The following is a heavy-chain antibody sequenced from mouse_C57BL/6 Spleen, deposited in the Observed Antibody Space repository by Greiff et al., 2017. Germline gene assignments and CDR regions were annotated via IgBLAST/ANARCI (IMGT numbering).Heavy chain of an antibody. CDR1: GYTFTGYW. V-gene: IGHV1-9*01. CDR2: ILPGSGST. D-gene: IGHD2-5*01. J-gene: IGHJ3*01. Sequence: QVQLQQSGAELMTPGASVKLSCKATGYTFTGYWIEWVKQRPGHGLAWIGEILPGSGSTAYNEKFKGKATFTAGTSSNTAYMPLSSLTTEDSAIDYCARGPYSNYDWFAYWGQGTLVTVSA. CDR3: ARGPYSNYDWFAY.